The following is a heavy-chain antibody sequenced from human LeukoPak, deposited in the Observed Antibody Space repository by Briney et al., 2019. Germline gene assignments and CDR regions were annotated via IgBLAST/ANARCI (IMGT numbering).Heavy chain of an antibody. Sequence: GGSLRLSCTASGFTFGDYAMSWVRQAPGKGLEWVGFIRSKAYGGTTEYAASVKGRFTISRDDSKSIAYLQMNSLKTEDTAVYYCTRKAFYQLLFLPYYYYYMDVWGKGTTVTVSS. CDR3: TRKAFYQLLFLPYYYYYMDV. CDR2: IRSKAYGGTT. D-gene: IGHD2-2*01. J-gene: IGHJ6*03. V-gene: IGHV3-49*04. CDR1: GFTFGDYA.